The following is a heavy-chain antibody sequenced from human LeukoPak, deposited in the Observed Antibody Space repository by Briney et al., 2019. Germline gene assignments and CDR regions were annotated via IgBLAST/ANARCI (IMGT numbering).Heavy chain of an antibody. CDR1: GFTVSGNY. CDR3: ARAVEAPGHAFDI. J-gene: IGHJ3*02. CDR2: IYSGGST. D-gene: IGHD1-14*01. Sequence: AGSLRLSCAASGFTVSGNYMSWVRQAPGKGLEWVSVIYSGGSTYYADSVKGRFTISRDNSKNTLYLQMNSLRAEDTAVYYCARAVEAPGHAFDIWGQGTMVTVSS. V-gene: IGHV3-53*01.